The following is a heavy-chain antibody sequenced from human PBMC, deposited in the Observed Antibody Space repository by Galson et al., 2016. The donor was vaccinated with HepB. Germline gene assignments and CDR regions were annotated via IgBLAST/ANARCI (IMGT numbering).Heavy chain of an antibody. CDR1: GFSLNASRLD. CDR2: IYWDVDK. D-gene: IGHD1-7*01. J-gene: IGHJ4*02. CDR3: ARVRDGLELYFDS. Sequence: PALVKPTQTLTLTCSFSGFSLNASRLDVAWIRQPPGKALEWLALIYWDVDKRCSPSLKSRLTITKDTSKNQVVLTMTDMDPVDTATYFCARVRDGLELYFDSGGQGTLVTVPP. V-gene: IGHV2-5*02.